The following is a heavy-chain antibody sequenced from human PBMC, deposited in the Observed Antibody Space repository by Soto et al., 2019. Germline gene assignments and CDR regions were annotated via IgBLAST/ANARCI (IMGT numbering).Heavy chain of an antibody. CDR2: IYPGDSDT. D-gene: IGHD2-15*01. J-gene: IGHJ4*02. CDR3: AXYGLVRELVAANRTDLGFDY. Sequence: GESLKISCKGSGYSFTSYWFGWVRQMPGKGLEWMGIIYPGDSDTRYSPSFQGQVTISADKSISTAYLQWSSLKASDTAMYYCAXYGLVRELVAANRTDLGFDYWGQGTLVTVSS. CDR1: GYSFTSYW. V-gene: IGHV5-51*01.